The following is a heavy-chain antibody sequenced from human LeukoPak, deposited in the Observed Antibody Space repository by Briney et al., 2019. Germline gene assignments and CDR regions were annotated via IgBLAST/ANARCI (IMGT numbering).Heavy chain of an antibody. CDR3: AREYCSGGSCYSSGGPGLDY. J-gene: IGHJ4*02. Sequence: PGGSLRLSCAASGFTFGSYGMHWVRQAPGKGLEWVTSISYDGDYKYYADSVKGRFTISRDFSKNTLYLQMNSLRAEDTAVYYCAREYCSGGSCYSSGGPGLDYWGQGTLVTVSS. CDR1: GFTFGSYG. D-gene: IGHD2-15*01. CDR2: ISYDGDYK. V-gene: IGHV3-30*03.